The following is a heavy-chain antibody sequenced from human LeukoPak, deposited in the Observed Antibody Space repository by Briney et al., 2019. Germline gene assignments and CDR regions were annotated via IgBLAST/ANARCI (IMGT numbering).Heavy chain of an antibody. CDR2: IYYRGNT. J-gene: IGHJ5*02. CDR3: ARGPSYRNGWGWFDP. V-gene: IGHV4-30-4*01. Sequence: SETLSLTCTVSGGSISSGDFYWGWSRQPPGRGLEWIVYIYYRGNTSYNPSLRSRLTISVNTSKNQFSLKLNSLTVADTAVYYCARGPSYRNGWGWFDPWGQGTPVSVSS. CDR1: GGSISSGDFY. D-gene: IGHD6-19*01.